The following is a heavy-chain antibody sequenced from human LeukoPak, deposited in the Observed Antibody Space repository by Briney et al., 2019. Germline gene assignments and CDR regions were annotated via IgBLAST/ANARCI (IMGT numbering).Heavy chain of an antibody. J-gene: IGHJ4*02. V-gene: IGHV4-4*07. D-gene: IGHD3-22*01. CDR3: ARDAGLTYFDY. Sequence: SETLSLTCTVSGGSIRSYYWTWIRQPAAKGLEWIGHIYTSGSTYYNPSLKSRVTMSVDTSKNQFSLKLSSVTAADTDMYYCARDAGLTYFDYWGQGTLVTVSS. CDR1: GGSIRSYY. CDR2: IYTSGST.